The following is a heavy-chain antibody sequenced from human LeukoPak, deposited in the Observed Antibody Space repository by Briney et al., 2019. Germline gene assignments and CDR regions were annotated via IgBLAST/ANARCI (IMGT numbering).Heavy chain of an antibody. D-gene: IGHD3-10*01. CDR3: ASAPPKVGYFDY. CDR2: ISYDGSNK. J-gene: IGHJ4*02. V-gene: IGHV3-30*03. Sequence: PGGSLRLSCAASGFTFSSYGMHWVRQAPGKGLEWVAVISYDGSNKYYADSVKGRFTISRDNSKNTLYLQMNSLRAEDTAVYYCASAPPKVGYFDYWGQGTLVTVSS. CDR1: GFTFSSYG.